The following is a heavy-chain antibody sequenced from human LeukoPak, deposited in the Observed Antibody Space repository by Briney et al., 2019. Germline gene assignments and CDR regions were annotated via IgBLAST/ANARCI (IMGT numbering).Heavy chain of an antibody. J-gene: IGHJ4*02. CDR2: IYHSGST. V-gene: IGHV4-59*12. CDR3: ARVVGSYYAVAFFDY. CDR1: GGSISSYY. Sequence: SETLSLTCTVSGGSISSYYWSWIRQPPGKGLEWIGYIYHSGSTYYNPPLKSRVTISVDRSKNQFSLKLSSVTAADTAVYYCARVVGSYYAVAFFDYWGQGTLVTVSS. D-gene: IGHD1-26*01.